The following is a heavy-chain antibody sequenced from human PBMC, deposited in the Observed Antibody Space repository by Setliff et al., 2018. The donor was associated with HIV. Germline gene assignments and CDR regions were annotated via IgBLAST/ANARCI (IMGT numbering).Heavy chain of an antibody. D-gene: IGHD3-22*01. J-gene: IGHJ4*02. Sequence: PSETLSLTCTVSGGSISGYYWSWIRQPPGKGLEWIGYIYYIGNTNYNPSLKGRVTLSVDTSKNQLSLKLCSVTAADTAVYYCARGRSRYYYDGSGYYVDYWGQGTLVTVSS. CDR3: ARGRSRYYYDGSGYYVDY. CDR2: IYYIGNT. CDR1: GGSISGYY. V-gene: IGHV4-59*01.